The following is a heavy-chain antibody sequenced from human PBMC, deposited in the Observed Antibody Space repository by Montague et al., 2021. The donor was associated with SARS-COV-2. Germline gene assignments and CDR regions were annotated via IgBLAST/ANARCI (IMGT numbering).Heavy chain of an antibody. Sequence: PALVKPTQTLTLTCTFSGFSLSTSGMCVSWIRQPPGKALEWLARIDWDDDKYYSTSLKTRLTISKDTSKNQVVLTMTNMDPVDTATYYCARDHYDILTGYYNWFDPRGQGTLVTVSS. D-gene: IGHD3-9*01. V-gene: IGHV2-70*11. J-gene: IGHJ5*02. CDR1: GFSLSTSGMC. CDR3: ARDHYDILTGYYNWFDP. CDR2: IDWDDDK.